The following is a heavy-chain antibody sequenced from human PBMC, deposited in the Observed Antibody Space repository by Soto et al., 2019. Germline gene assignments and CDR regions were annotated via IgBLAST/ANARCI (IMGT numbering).Heavy chain of an antibody. CDR1: GFTFSSYG. V-gene: IGHV3-30*03. CDR2: ISYDGSNK. D-gene: IGHD1-26*01. CDR3: AREGTQWELPRYYSGIDV. J-gene: IGHJ6*02. Sequence: QVQLVESGGGVVQPGRSLRLSCAASGFTFSSYGMHWVRQAPGKGLEWVAVISYDGSNKYYADSVKGRFTISRDNCTRTLYLQMNSMSDEDTAAYYCAREGTQWELPRYYSGIDVCGQGTTVTVSS.